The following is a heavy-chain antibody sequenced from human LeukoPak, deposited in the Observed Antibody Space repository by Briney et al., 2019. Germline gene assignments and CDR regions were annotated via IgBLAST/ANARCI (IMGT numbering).Heavy chain of an antibody. J-gene: IGHJ6*03. D-gene: IGHD4-17*01. Sequence: PGGSLRLSCEASGFTFSSYTMSWVRQAPGKGLEWVSCISGTSSYIYYADSLKGRFTISRDNAKNSLYLQMNSLRAEDTAVYYCASFGDQPTQYYYYYMDVWGKGTTVTVSS. CDR1: GFTFSSYT. V-gene: IGHV3-21*01. CDR2: ISGTSSYI. CDR3: ASFGDQPTQYYYYYMDV.